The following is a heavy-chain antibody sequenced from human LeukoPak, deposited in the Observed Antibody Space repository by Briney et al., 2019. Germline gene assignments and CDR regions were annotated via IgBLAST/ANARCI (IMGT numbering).Heavy chain of an antibody. D-gene: IGHD3-22*01. CDR1: GFTFSSYA. CDR2: ISYDGSNK. CDR3: ASRGRYYYDSSGYYYHDY. Sequence: GGSLRLSCAASGFTFSSYAMHWVRQAPGKGLEWVAVISYDGSNKYYADSVKGRFTISRDNSKNTLYLQMNSLRAEDTAVYYCASRGRYYYDSSGYYYHDYWGQGTLVTVSS. V-gene: IGHV3-30-3*01. J-gene: IGHJ4*02.